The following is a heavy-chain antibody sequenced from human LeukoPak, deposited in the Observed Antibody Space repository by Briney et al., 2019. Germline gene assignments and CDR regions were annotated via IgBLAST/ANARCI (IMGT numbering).Heavy chain of an antibody. CDR1: GGSIGSSNYY. D-gene: IGHD5-18*01. CDR2: IYYNEAT. Sequence: PSETLSLTCTVSGGSIGSSNYYWAWIRQPPGKGLEWIGTIYYNEATQYNPSLKSRVSISVDTSKNQFSLKLSSVTAADTAVYYCARGPRGYSYGYGPAYYYYMDVWGKGTTVTVSS. V-gene: IGHV4-39*01. CDR3: ARGPRGYSYGYGPAYYYYMDV. J-gene: IGHJ6*03.